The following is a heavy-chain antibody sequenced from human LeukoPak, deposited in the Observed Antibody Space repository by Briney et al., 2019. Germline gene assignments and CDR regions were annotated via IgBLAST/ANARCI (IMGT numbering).Heavy chain of an antibody. Sequence: ASVKVSCKASGGTFSSYAISWVRQAPGQGLEWMGGIIPIFGTANYAQKFQGRVKITTDESTSTAYMELSSLRSEDTAVYYCARGPEAEHYYYYYMDVWGKGTTVTVSS. CDR1: GGTFSSYA. V-gene: IGHV1-69*05. J-gene: IGHJ6*03. CDR2: IIPIFGTA. CDR3: ARGPEAEHYYYYYMDV.